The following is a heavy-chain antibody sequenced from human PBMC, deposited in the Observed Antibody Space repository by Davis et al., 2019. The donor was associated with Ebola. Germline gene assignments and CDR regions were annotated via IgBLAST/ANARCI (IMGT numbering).Heavy chain of an antibody. CDR1: GYTFTSYA. CDR2: INTNTGNP. J-gene: IGHJ3*02. CDR3: ATLPDI. V-gene: IGHV7-4-1*04. Sequence: ASVKVSCKASGYTFTSYAMNWVRQAPGQGLEWMGWINTNTGNPTYAQGFTGRFVFSLDTSVNMAYLLINSLKTEDAAVYYCATLPDIWGQGTLVTVSS.